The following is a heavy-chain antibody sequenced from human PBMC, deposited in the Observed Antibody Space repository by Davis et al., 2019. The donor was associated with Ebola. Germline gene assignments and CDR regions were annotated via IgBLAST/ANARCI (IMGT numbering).Heavy chain of an antibody. V-gene: IGHV1-46*03. D-gene: IGHD3-3*01. CDR3: TRLAMFGVVKPFDY. CDR2: INPSNGNT. J-gene: IGHJ4*02. CDR1: GYTFPSFD. Sequence: AASVKVSCKASGYTFPSFDINWVRQAPGQGLEWMGLINPSNGNTNYAQNFQGRVTVTRDTSTTTVYMELGSLRSEDTAVYYCTRLAMFGVVKPFDYWGQGSLVTVSS.